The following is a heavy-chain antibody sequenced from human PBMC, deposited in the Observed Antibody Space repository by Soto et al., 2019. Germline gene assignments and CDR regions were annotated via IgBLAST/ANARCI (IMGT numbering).Heavy chain of an antibody. CDR3: ARVAY. CDR2: ISSGSSDT. Sequence: GGSLRLSCEASGFTFSRVSMNWVRQAPGKWLEWVASISSGSSDTWYADSVKGRFIISRDNAQNSLFLQMNTLRPEDTAMYYCARVAYWGPGXQVTVHS. J-gene: IGHJ4*02. V-gene: IGHV3-21*01. CDR1: GFTFSRVS.